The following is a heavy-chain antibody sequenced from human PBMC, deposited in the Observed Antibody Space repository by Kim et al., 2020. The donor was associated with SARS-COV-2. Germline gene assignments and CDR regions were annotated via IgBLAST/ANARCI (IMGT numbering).Heavy chain of an antibody. J-gene: IGHJ4*02. V-gene: IGHV3-23*01. Sequence: GGSLRLSCAASGFTFSSYAMSWVRQAPGKGLEWVSAISGSGGSTYYADSVKGRFTISRDNSKNTLYLQMNSLRAEDTAVYYCAKDPLTLAVAGMSTLGYWGQGTLVTVSS. CDR2: ISGSGGST. CDR1: GFTFSSYA. CDR3: AKDPLTLAVAGMSTLGY. D-gene: IGHD6-19*01.